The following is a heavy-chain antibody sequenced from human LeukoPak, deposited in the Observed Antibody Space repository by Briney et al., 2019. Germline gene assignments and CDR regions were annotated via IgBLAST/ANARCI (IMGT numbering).Heavy chain of an antibody. V-gene: IGHV3-30*18. CDR1: GFAFSRYS. CDR2: SSYDEGHT. CDR3: AKDGQLGGSSWFTLYFDY. D-gene: IGHD6-13*01. J-gene: IGHJ4*02. Sequence: GGSLRLSCAASGFAFSRYSVNWVRQAPGKGLEWLAVSSYDEGHTYYTDSVKGRFTISRDNSKNTLYLQMNSLRPEDTAVYYCAKDGQLGGSSWFTLYFDYWGQGTLVTVSS.